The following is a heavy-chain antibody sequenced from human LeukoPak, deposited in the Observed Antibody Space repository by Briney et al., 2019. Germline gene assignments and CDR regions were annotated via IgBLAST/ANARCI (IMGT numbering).Heavy chain of an antibody. Sequence: SETLSLTCTVSGGSISSYYWSWIRQPAGKGLEWIGRIYTSGSTNYNPSLKSRVTMSVDTSKNQFSLKLSSVTAADTAVYHCARDMPLGLVVVPHDYWGQGTLVTVSS. CDR3: ARDMPLGLVVVPHDY. D-gene: IGHD2-2*01. V-gene: IGHV4-4*07. J-gene: IGHJ4*02. CDR2: IYTSGST. CDR1: GGSISSYY.